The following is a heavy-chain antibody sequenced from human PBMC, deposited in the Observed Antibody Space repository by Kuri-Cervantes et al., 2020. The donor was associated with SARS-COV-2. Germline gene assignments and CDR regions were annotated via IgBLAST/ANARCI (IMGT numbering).Heavy chain of an antibody. CDR3: AKGAYSSSWYFDY. D-gene: IGHD6-13*01. Sequence: GGSLRLSCAASGFTFSSYSMNWVRQAPGKGLVWVSSISSSSSYIYYADSVKGRFTISRDNSKNTLYLQMNSLRAEDTAVYYCAKGAYSSSWYFDYWGQGTLVTVSS. CDR1: GFTFSSYS. J-gene: IGHJ4*02. V-gene: IGHV3-21*01. CDR2: ISSSSSYI.